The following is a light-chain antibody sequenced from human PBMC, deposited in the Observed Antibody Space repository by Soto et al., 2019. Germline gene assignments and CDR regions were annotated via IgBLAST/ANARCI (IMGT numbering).Light chain of an antibody. V-gene: IGLV2-11*01. J-gene: IGLJ1*01. CDR3: SSFTTSHTFV. CDR2: VVS. CDR1: SVDVGAYDF. Sequence: QSVLTQPHSVSGSPGQSVTISCTGTSVDVGAYDFVSWYQQHPGKAPKLLIYVVSGRPSGVPDRFSGSKSGNAASLTISGLQAEDEADYYCSSFTTSHTFVFGIGTKVTVL.